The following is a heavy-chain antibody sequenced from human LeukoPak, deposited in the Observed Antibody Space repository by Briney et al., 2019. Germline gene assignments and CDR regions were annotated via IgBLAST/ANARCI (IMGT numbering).Heavy chain of an antibody. Sequence: PGGSLRLSCAASGFTFSNYYMSWIRQAPGKGLVWVSYISSRSSNKYYADSVKGRFTISRDNSKNTLYLQMNSLRAGDTAVYYCAKAMGATLFDYWGQGTLVTVSS. V-gene: IGHV3-11*01. CDR1: GFTFSNYY. CDR3: AKAMGATLFDY. D-gene: IGHD1-26*01. CDR2: ISSRSSNK. J-gene: IGHJ4*02.